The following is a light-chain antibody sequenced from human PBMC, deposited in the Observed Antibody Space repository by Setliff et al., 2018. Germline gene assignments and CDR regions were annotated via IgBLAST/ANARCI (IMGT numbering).Light chain of an antibody. Sequence: QSALTQPYAVSGTPGQRVTISCSGSSSNIGSNFVYWYRQLPGTAPKLLIYMTDQRPSGVPDRFSGSKSGTSASLAISGLRSEDEGDYFCAAWDDSLSVMLFGGGTKVTVL. V-gene: IGLV1-47*01. CDR3: AAWDDSLSVML. CDR2: MTD. CDR1: SSNIGSNF. J-gene: IGLJ2*01.